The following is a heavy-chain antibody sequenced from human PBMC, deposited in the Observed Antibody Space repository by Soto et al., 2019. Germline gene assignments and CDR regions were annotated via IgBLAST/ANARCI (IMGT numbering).Heavy chain of an antibody. J-gene: IGHJ5*02. D-gene: IGHD3-22*01. CDR2: IFPSDSDT. V-gene: IGHV5-51*01. Sequence: PGEPLKIYCSTSGYRFTSYWIAWVRQMPGKGLEWMGIIFPSDSDTRYSPSFQGQVTISADRSTSTVFLQWASLKASDTAVYFCARKDKSGYFNWFDPWGQGTLVTVSS. CDR1: GYRFTSYW. CDR3: ARKDKSGYFNWFDP.